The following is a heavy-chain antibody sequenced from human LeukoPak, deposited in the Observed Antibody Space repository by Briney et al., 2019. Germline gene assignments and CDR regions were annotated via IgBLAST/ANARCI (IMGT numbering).Heavy chain of an antibody. CDR2: IYYSGST. CDR3: ARGEQLWGWNYNWFDP. CDR1: GGSISSYY. Sequence: PSETLSLTCTVSGGSISSYYWSWIRQPPGKGLEWIGYIYYSGSTNYNPSLKSRVTISVDTSKNQFSLKLSSVTAADTAVYYCARGEQLWGWNYNWFDPWGQGTLVTVSS. V-gene: IGHV4-59*01. D-gene: IGHD5-18*01. J-gene: IGHJ5*02.